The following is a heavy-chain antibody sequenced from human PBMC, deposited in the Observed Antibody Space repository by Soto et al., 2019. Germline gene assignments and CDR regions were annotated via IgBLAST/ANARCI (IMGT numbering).Heavy chain of an antibody. D-gene: IGHD3-10*01. CDR2: IYYSGST. CDR3: LRYGSGSYYSYYYGMDV. J-gene: IGHJ6*02. V-gene: IGHV4-61*01. Sequence: SETLSLTCTVSGGSVSSGSYYWSWIRQPPGKGLEWIGYIYYSGSTNYNPSLKSRVTISVDTSKNQFSLKLSSVTAADTAVYYCLRYGSGSYYSYYYGMDVWGQGTTVTVSS. CDR1: GGSVSSGSYY.